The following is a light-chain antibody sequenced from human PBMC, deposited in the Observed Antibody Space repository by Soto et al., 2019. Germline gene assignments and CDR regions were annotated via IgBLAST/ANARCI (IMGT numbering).Light chain of an antibody. CDR3: QEYNGNSGLT. CDR2: SAS. V-gene: IGKV1-5*03. J-gene: IGKJ4*01. CDR1: QNIRSW. Sequence: DLEMTQSPSILSASVGDRVTITCRASQNIRSWLAWYQQKPGKAPELLIYSASGLESGVPSRFSGSGFGTEFTLTISSVLPDDFATYYCQEYNGNSGLTFGGGTKVEIK.